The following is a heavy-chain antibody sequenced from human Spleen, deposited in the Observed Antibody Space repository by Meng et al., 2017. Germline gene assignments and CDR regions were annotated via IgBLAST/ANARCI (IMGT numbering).Heavy chain of an antibody. J-gene: IGHJ4*02. V-gene: IGHV1-2*02. CDR1: GYTFTGYY. D-gene: IGHD6-13*01. CDR3: ARDLGSSWHYYFDY. Sequence: ASVKVSCKASGYTFTGYYMHWVRQAPGQGLEWMGWINPKSGVTYYAQKFEGRVTLTRDTSISTGYMELTRLRSDDTAVYYCARDLGSSWHYYFDYWGQGTLVTVSS. CDR2: INPKSGVT.